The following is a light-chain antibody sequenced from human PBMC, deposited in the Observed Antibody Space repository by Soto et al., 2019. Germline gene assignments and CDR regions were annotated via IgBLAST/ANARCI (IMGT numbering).Light chain of an antibody. J-gene: IGLJ7*01. CDR3: AAWDDSLKGPVAV. CDR2: SNN. Sequence: QSVLTQPPSASGTPGQRVTISCSGSSSNIGSNTVNWYQQLPGTAPKLLIYSNNQRPSGVPDRFSGSKSGTSASLAISGLQSEDEADYYCAAWDDSLKGPVAVFGGGTQLTVL. CDR1: SSNIGSNT. V-gene: IGLV1-44*01.